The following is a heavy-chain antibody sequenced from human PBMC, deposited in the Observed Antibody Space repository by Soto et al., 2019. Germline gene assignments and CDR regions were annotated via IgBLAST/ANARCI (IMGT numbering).Heavy chain of an antibody. J-gene: IGHJ4*02. CDR2: IYWDDDK. V-gene: IGHV2-5*02. Sequence: QITLKESGPTLMKPTQTLTLTCTFSGFSLSTSGVGGGWIRQPPGKALEWLALIYWDDDKRCSPSLKSRLTITKDTSKTQVVLTMTNMDPVDTATYYSAHASRNAAGITDWGQGTLVTVSS. D-gene: IGHD1-1*01. CDR3: AHASRNAAGITD. CDR1: GFSLSTSGVG.